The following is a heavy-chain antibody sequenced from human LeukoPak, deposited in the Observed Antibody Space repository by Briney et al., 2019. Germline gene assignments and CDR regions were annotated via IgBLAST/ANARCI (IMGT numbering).Heavy chain of an antibody. Sequence: ASVKVSCKASGYTFTSYYMHWVRQAPEQGLEWMGKINPSGGSTSYAQKFQGRVTMTRDMSTSTVYMELSSLRSEDTAVYYCARDGSEDIVVVPAAILSIGRSWFDPWGQGTLVTVSS. D-gene: IGHD2-2*02. CDR1: GYTFTSYY. V-gene: IGHV1-46*01. CDR2: INPSGGST. CDR3: ARDGSEDIVVVPAAILSIGRSWFDP. J-gene: IGHJ5*02.